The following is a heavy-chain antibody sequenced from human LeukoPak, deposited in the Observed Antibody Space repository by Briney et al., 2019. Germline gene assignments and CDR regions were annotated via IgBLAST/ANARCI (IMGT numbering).Heavy chain of an antibody. CDR3: ARDGYYGSGRPFDY. J-gene: IGHJ4*02. Sequence: GRSLRLSCAASGFNFNDSGMHWVRQPPGKGLEWVAVIWYDGSEKYYADSVKGRLTISRDNSKNTLYLQMNSLRADDTAVYYCARDGYYGSGRPFDYWGQGALVSVSS. CDR2: IWYDGSEK. CDR1: GFNFNDSG. V-gene: IGHV3-33*01. D-gene: IGHD3-10*01.